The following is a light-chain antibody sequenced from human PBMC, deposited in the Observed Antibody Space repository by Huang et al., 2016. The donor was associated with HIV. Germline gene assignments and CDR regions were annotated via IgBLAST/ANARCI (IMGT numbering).Light chain of an antibody. CDR3: QQHDTSPAIT. V-gene: IGKV3-20*01. J-gene: IGKJ5*01. Sequence: EIVLTQSPGTLSLSPGKRATLSCRASQNVNSNFLVWYQQKPGQAPRLLIYGASNRATGIPDRFSGGGSGTDFTLTISRLEPEDFAVYYCQQHDTSPAITFGQGTRLEMK. CDR1: QNVNSNF. CDR2: GAS.